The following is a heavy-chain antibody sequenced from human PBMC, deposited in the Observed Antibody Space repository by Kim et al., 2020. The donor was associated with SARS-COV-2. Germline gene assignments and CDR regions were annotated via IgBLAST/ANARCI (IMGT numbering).Heavy chain of an antibody. V-gene: IGHV4-39*01. D-gene: IGHD1-26*01. CDR3: ARHGRSGSYGAFDI. Sequence: NPSLKGRVTISVDTSKSQFSLKLSSVTAADTAVYYCARHGRSGSYGAFDIWGQGTMVTVSS. J-gene: IGHJ3*02.